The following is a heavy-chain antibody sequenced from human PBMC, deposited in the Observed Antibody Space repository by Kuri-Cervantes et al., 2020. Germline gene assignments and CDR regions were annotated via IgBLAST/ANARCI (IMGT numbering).Heavy chain of an antibody. Sequence: LSLTCAASGFTFSSHGMHWVRQAPGKGLEWIAVISNDGTNKYCVDSVKGRFTISRDNSKNTLYLQMSSLRAEDTAVYYCANWAGIVSNWYGPLDYWGQGTLVTVSS. CDR2: ISNDGTNK. CDR1: GFTFSSHG. CDR3: ANWAGIVSNWYGPLDY. D-gene: IGHD6-13*01. V-gene: IGHV3-30*18. J-gene: IGHJ4*02.